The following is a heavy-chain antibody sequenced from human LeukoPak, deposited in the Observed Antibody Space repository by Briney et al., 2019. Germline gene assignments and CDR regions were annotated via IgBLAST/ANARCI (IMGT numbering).Heavy chain of an antibody. CDR3: ASAYYDYVWGSYRYLSPFDY. CDR1: GGSISSGDYY. Sequence: SETLSLTCTVSGGSISSGDYYWSWIRQPPGKGLEWIGYIYYSGSTYYNPSLKSRVTISVDTSKNQFSLKLSSVTAADTAVYYCASAYYDYVWGSYRYLSPFDYWGQGTLVTVPS. CDR2: IYYSGST. V-gene: IGHV4-30-4*08. J-gene: IGHJ4*02. D-gene: IGHD3-16*02.